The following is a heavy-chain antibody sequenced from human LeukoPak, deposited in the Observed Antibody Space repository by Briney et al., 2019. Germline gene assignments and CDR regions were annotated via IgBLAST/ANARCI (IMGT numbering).Heavy chain of an antibody. D-gene: IGHD6-25*01. CDR2: ISGSGGST. CDR1: GFTFSSYA. CDR3: ARGTAALDY. Sequence: GGSLRLSCAASGFTFSSYAMSWVRQAPGKGLEWVSAISGSGGSTYYADFVKGRFTISRDNSKNTLYLQMNSLRAEDTAVYHCARGTAALDYWGQGTLVTVSS. J-gene: IGHJ4*02. V-gene: IGHV3-23*01.